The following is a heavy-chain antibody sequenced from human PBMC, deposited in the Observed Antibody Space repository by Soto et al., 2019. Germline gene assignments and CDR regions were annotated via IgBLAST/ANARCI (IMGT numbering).Heavy chain of an antibody. D-gene: IGHD2-15*01. CDR2: INPNGGYT. Sequence: ASVKVSCKASGYTFSSYYMHWVRQAPGQGLEWMGLINPNGGYTTYAQKFQGRVTMTRDTSTTTVYMELSSLRSEDTAVYYCARGAVRYCSGGSCPGGYWGQGTLVTVSS. V-gene: IGHV1-46*01. CDR3: ARGAVRYCSGGSCPGGY. CDR1: GYTFSSYY. J-gene: IGHJ4*02.